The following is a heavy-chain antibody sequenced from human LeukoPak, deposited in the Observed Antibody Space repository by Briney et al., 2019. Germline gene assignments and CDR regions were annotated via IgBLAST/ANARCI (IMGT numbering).Heavy chain of an antibody. CDR3: AREPLYNNGWQRHFDS. V-gene: IGHV3-30-3*01. D-gene: IGHD6-19*01. J-gene: IGHJ4*02. CDR2: ISYDGSNK. CDR1: GFTFSSYA. Sequence: PGRSLRLSCAASGFTFSSYAVHWVRQAPGKGLEGVAVISYDGSNKYYADSVKGRFTISRDNSKNTLYLQMNSLRAEDTAVYYCAREPLYNNGWQRHFDSWGQGTLVTVSS.